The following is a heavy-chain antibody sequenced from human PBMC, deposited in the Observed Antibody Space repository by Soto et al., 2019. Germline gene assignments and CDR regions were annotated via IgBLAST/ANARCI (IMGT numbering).Heavy chain of an antibody. CDR2: ISYDGIDK. V-gene: IGHV3-30*18. J-gene: IGHJ3*02. CDR1: GFSFSSYD. Sequence: QVHLVESGGGVVQPGRYLRLSCAASGFSFSSYDMHWVRQAPGKGLEWVAMISYDGIDKYFSDSVKGRLTISRDNSKNTVALEMNSLRTKDTAAYYCAKGVPSPTQHAFDIWGQGTMVTGSS. CDR3: AKGVPSPTQHAFDI.